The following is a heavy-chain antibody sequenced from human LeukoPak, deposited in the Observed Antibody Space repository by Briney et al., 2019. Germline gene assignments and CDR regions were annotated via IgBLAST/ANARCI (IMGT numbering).Heavy chain of an antibody. CDR3: AREAAAGFWFDP. D-gene: IGHD6-13*01. J-gene: IGHJ5*02. Sequence: ASVKVSCKASGYTFTGYYMHWVRPAPGQGLAWMGWINPNSGGTNYAQKFQGRVTMTRDTSISTAYMELRRLRSDDTAVYYCAREAAAGFWFDPWGQGTLVSVSS. V-gene: IGHV1-2*02. CDR1: GYTFTGYY. CDR2: INPNSGGT.